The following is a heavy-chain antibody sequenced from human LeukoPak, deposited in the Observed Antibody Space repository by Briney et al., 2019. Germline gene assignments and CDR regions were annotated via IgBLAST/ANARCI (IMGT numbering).Heavy chain of an antibody. V-gene: IGHV1-18*01. J-gene: IGHJ4*02. D-gene: IGHD6-19*01. CDR2: ISAYNGNT. Sequence: ASVTVSCKASGYTFTSYGISWVRQAPGQGLEWMGWISAYNGNTNYAQKLQGRVTMTTDTSTSTAYMELRSLRSDDTAVYYCARELGYKGSSGWLNDYWGQGTLVTVSS. CDR3: ARELGYKGSSGWLNDY. CDR1: GYTFTSYG.